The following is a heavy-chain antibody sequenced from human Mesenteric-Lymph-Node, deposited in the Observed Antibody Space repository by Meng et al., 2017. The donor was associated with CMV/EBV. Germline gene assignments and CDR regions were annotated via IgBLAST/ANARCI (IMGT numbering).Heavy chain of an antibody. CDR1: GFDFRNYA. CDR2: INNNGDST. J-gene: IGHJ4*03. CDR3: ARDRGGIYYGGFDS. Sequence: GESLKISCAASGFDFRNYAMTWVRQVPGEGLEWVAGINNNGDSTYYTDSVKGRFTISRDNSNNTLYLQMNTLRTEDTGTYYCARDRGGIYYGGFDSWGQGTTVTVSS. D-gene: IGHD1-26*01. V-gene: IGHV3-23*01.